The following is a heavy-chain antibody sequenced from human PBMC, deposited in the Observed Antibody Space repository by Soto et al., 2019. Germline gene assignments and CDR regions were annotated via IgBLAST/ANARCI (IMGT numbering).Heavy chain of an antibody. CDR1: GFTFSSYD. CDR3: ARGSTGYYFDY. V-gene: IGHV3-13*01. J-gene: IGHJ4*02. CDR2: IGTAGDT. Sequence: PGGSLRLSCAASGFTFSSYDMHWVRQATGKGLEWVSAIGTAGDTCYPGSVKGRFTISRENAKNSLYLQMNSLRAGDTAVYYCARGSTGYYFDYWGQGTLVTVSS.